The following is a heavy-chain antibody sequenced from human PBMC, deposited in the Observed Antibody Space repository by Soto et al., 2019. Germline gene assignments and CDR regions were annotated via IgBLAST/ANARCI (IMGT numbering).Heavy chain of an antibody. Sequence: SLRLSCTASGFTFGDYGLSWFRQAPGMGLEWVSFIRSKAYGGTTEYAASVKGRFTVSRDDSKSIVYLQMNSLKTEDTAIYYCARLDFGVGGMDVWGQGTTVTVSS. CDR1: GFTFGDYG. CDR3: ARLDFGVGGMDV. V-gene: IGHV3-49*03. CDR2: IRSKAYGGTT. D-gene: IGHD3-10*01. J-gene: IGHJ6*02.